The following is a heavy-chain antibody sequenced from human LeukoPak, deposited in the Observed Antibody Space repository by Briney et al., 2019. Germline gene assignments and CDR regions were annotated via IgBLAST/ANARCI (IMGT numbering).Heavy chain of an antibody. CDR3: AGRDCSSTSCPFDY. V-gene: IGHV1-8*01. D-gene: IGHD2-2*01. CDR2: MNPNSGNT. J-gene: IGHJ4*02. CDR1: GYTFTSYD. Sequence: GASVKVSCKASGYTFTSYDINWVRQATGQGLEWMGWMNPNSGNTGYAQKFQGRVTMTEDTSTDTAYMELSSLRSEDTAVYYCAGRDCSSTSCPFDYWGQGTLVTVSS.